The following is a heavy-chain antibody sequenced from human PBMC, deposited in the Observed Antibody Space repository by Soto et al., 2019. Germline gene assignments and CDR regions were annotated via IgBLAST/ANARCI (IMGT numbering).Heavy chain of an antibody. CDR3: ATDSYGYIYYYYYGMDV. CDR2: IHSSGST. V-gene: IGHV4-4*07. Sequence: PSETLSLTCTVSGASMNSYHWSWIRQPAGKGLEWIGHIHSSGSTNYNPSLKSRVTMSVDTSKNQFSLRLMSLTAADTAVYYCATDSYGYIYYYYYGMDVWGQGTTVTVSS. CDR1: GASMNSYH. D-gene: IGHD5-18*01. J-gene: IGHJ6*02.